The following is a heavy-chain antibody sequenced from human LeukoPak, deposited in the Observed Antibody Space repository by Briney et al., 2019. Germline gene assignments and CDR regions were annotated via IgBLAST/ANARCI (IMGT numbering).Heavy chain of an antibody. D-gene: IGHD6-19*01. J-gene: IGHJ6*03. CDR3: TRQGVSSGWHYYYYMDV. CDR1: GFTFGDYA. V-gene: IGHV3-49*04. Sequence: TGGSLRLSCTASGFTFGDYAMSWVRQAPGKGLEWVGFIRSKAYGGTTEYAASVKGRFTISRDDSKSIAYLQMNSLKTEGTAVYYCTRQGVSSGWHYYYYMDVWGKGTTVTVSS. CDR2: IRSKAYGGTT.